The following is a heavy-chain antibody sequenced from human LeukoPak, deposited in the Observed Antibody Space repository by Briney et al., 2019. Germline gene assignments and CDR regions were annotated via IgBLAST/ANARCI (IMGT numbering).Heavy chain of an antibody. D-gene: IGHD6-13*01. Sequence: GGSLRLSCAASGFTFSSYAMSWVRQAPGKGLEWVSAISGSGGSTYYADSVKGRFTISRDNSKNTLYLQMNSLRAEDTAVYYCARAPRIAAAGTVYYYYMDVWGKGTTVTVSS. CDR1: GFTFSSYA. CDR3: ARAPRIAAAGTVYYYYMDV. CDR2: ISGSGGST. J-gene: IGHJ6*03. V-gene: IGHV3-23*01.